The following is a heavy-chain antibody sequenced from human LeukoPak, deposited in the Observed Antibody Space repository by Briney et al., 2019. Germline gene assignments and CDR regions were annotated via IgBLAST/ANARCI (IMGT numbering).Heavy chain of an antibody. CDR1: GGSISSYY. Sequence: SETLSLTCTVSGGSISSYYWSWIRQPPGKGLEWIGYIYYSGSTNYNPSLKSRVTISVDTSKNQFSLKLSSVTAADTAVYYCARWTTVVPDDAFDIWGQGTMVTVSS. CDR2: IYYSGST. V-gene: IGHV4-59*01. J-gene: IGHJ3*02. D-gene: IGHD4-23*01. CDR3: ARWTTVVPDDAFDI.